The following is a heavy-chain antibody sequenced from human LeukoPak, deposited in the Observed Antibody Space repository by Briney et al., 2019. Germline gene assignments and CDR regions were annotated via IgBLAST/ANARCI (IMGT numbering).Heavy chain of an antibody. J-gene: IGHJ6*03. Sequence: GGSLRLSCAASGFTFSGSAMHWVRQASGKGLEWVGRIRSKANSYATAYAASVKGRFTISRDDSKNTAYLQMNSLKTEDTAVYYCAKRRGLELLYYYYMDVWGKGTTVTVSS. CDR3: AKRRGLELLYYYYMDV. V-gene: IGHV3-73*01. CDR1: GFTFSGSA. CDR2: IRSKANSYAT. D-gene: IGHD1-7*01.